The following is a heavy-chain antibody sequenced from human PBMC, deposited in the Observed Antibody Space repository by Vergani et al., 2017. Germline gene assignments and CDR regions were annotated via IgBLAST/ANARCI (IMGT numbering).Heavy chain of an antibody. V-gene: IGHV3-33*01. CDR3: ARDRSGRPSDFDY. J-gene: IGHJ4*02. CDR2: IWYDGTKK. Sequence: QVQLVQSGGGVVQPGRSLRLSCAASGFSFSGYGMHWVRRTPGGGLEWVAFIWYDGTKKHYADSVKGRFTISRDNSKNTLYLEMNSLGVEDTAVYYCARDRSGRPSDFDYWGQGTLVTVSS. CDR1: GFSFSGYG.